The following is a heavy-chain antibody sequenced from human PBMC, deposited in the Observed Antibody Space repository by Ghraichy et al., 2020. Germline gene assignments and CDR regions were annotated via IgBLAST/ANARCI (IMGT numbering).Heavy chain of an antibody. CDR3: ARDVGGAYSF. V-gene: IGHV3-74*01. D-gene: IGHD1-26*01. CDR2: INTDGTTT. Sequence: ETLSLTCEASEMTFSNYWMHWVRQVPGKGLVWVARINTDGTTTNHADSVKGRFTISRDNARNTLYLQMNSLRDEDTAVYYCARDVGGAYSFWGQGTLVTVSS. J-gene: IGHJ4*02. CDR1: EMTFSNYW.